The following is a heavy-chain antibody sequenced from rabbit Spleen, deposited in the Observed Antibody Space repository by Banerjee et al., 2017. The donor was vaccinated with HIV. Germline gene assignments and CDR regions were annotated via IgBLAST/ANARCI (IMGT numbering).Heavy chain of an antibody. J-gene: IGHJ4*01. Sequence: QEQLVESGGGLVQPEGSLTLTCTASGFSFSSNYYMCWVRQAPGKGLEWIACIYDGSGISTKYASWAKGRFTISKTSSTTVTLQMTSLTAADTATYFCAKTAYAGTGYGDPLKLWGPGTLVTVS. CDR2: IYDGSGIST. D-gene: IGHD8-1*01. V-gene: IGHV1S45*01. CDR3: AKTAYAGTGYGDPLKL. CDR1: GFSFSSNYY.